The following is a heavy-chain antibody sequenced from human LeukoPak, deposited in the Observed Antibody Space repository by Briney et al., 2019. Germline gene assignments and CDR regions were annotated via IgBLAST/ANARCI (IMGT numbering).Heavy chain of an antibody. D-gene: IGHD3-22*01. CDR2: ISYDGSNK. V-gene: IGHV3-30*03. CDR1: GFTFSSYW. CDR3: ARGDDSSGYPSI. J-gene: IGHJ3*02. Sequence: GGSLKLSCEASGFTFSSYWMHWVRQAPGKGLEWVAVISYDGSNKYYADSVKGRFTISRDNSKNTLYLQMNSLRAGDTAVYYCARGDDSSGYPSIWGQGTMVTVSS.